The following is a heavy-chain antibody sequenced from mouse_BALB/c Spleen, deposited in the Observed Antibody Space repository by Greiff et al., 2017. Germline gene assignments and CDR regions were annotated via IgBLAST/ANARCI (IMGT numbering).Heavy chain of an antibody. CDR2: IRNKANGYTT. V-gene: IGHV7-3*02. CDR3: AREGRGYYFDY. J-gene: IGHJ2*01. Sequence: EVMLVESGGGLVQPGGSLRLSCATSGFTFTDYYMSWVRQPPGKALEWLGFIRNKANGYTTEYSASVKGRFTISRDNSQSILYLQMNTLRAEDSATDYCAREGRGYYFDYWGQGTTLTVSS. D-gene: IGHD3-3*01. CDR1: GFTFTDYY.